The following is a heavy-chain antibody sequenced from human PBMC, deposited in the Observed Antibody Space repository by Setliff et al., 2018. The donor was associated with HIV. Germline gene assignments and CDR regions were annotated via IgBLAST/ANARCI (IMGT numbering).Heavy chain of an antibody. V-gene: IGHV3-30*04. CDR1: GFSFNNYV. D-gene: IGHD3-10*01. J-gene: IGHJ4*02. Sequence: GGSLRLSCAASGFSFNNYVMHWVRHAPGKGLEWVAVISYDGSDIYYADSVKGRFTISRENSKNTLYLQMNSLRPEDTAVYYCARAFGMFDYWGQGTPVTVSS. CDR3: ARAFGMFDY. CDR2: ISYDGSDI.